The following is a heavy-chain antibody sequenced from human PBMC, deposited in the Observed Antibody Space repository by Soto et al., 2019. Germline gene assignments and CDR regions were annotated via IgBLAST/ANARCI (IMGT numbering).Heavy chain of an antibody. D-gene: IGHD2-8*01. J-gene: IGHJ6*02. V-gene: IGHV5-51*01. CDR3: ARLKPDCTNGVCWSYYYYGMDV. CDR1: GYSFTSYW. Sequence: GESLKISGKGSGYSFTSYWIGWVLQMPGKGLEWMGIIYPGDSDTRYSPSFQGQVTISADKSISTAYLQWSSLKASDTAMYYCARLKPDCTNGVCWSYYYYGMDVWGQGTTVTVSS. CDR2: IYPGDSDT.